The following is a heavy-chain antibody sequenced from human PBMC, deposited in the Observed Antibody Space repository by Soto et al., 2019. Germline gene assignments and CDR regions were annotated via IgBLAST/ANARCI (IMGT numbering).Heavy chain of an antibody. V-gene: IGHV1-18*01. D-gene: IGHD4-17*01. CDR1: GYTFTSYG. CDR2: ISAYNGNT. CDR3: ARDRDYDGAFDI. J-gene: IGHJ3*02. Sequence: GASVKVSCKASGYTFTSYGISWVLRAPGQGLEWMGWISAYNGNTNYAQKLQGRVTMTTDTSTSTAYMELRSLRSDDTAVYYCARDRDYDGAFDIWGQGTMVTVSS.